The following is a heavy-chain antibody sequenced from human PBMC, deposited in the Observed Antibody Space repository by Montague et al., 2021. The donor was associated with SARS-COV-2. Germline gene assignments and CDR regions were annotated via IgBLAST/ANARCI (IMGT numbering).Heavy chain of an antibody. CDR2: IYTSGST. V-gene: IGHV4-61*02. Sequence: TLSLTCTVSGGSISSGSYYWSWIRQPAGKGLEWIGRIYTSGSTNYNPSLKNRVTISVDTSKNQFSLKLSSVTAADTAVYYCARDRVDRYSGSRTAYGMDVWGQGTTVTVSS. D-gene: IGHD1-26*01. CDR1: GGSISSGSYY. CDR3: ARDRVDRYSGSRTAYGMDV. J-gene: IGHJ6*02.